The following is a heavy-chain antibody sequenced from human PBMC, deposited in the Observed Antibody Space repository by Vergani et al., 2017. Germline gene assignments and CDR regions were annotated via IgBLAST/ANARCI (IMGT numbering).Heavy chain of an antibody. Sequence: QVQLVQSGAEVKKPGASVKVSCKASGYTFTSYYMHWVRQAPGQGLEWMGIINPSGGSTSYAQKFQGRVTMTRDTSTSTVYMELSSLRSEDPAVYYCANALYTSGGDYWGQGTLVTVSS. CDR1: GYTFTSYY. CDR2: INPSGGST. CDR3: ANALYTSGGDY. D-gene: IGHD3-16*01. J-gene: IGHJ4*02. V-gene: IGHV1-46*03.